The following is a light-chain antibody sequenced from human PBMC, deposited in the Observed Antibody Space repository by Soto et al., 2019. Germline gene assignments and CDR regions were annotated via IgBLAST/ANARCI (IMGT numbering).Light chain of an antibody. Sequence: QSVLTQPASVSGSPGQSITISCTGTSSDVGGYNYVSRYQQHPGKAPKLMIYDVSNRPSGVSNRFSGSKSGNTASLTISGLQAEDEADYDCSSYTSSSTLRVFGTGTKVTVL. CDR3: SSYTSSSTLRV. CDR2: DVS. V-gene: IGLV2-14*01. CDR1: SSDVGGYNY. J-gene: IGLJ1*01.